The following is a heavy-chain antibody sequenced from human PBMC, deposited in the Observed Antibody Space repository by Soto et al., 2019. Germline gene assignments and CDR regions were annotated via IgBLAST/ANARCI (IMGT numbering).Heavy chain of an antibody. CDR1: GFSISTYG. V-gene: IGHV3-23*01. D-gene: IGHD1-1*01. CDR3: ARWNGYGDS. J-gene: IGHJ4*02. CDR2: FSGSSGNT. Sequence: PGGSLRLSCAASGFSISTYGVTWVRQAPGKGLEWVSGFSGSSGNTYYADSVKGRFTISRDNSKNTVYLQMNSLTAEDTAVYYCARWNGYGDSWGQGTLVTVSS.